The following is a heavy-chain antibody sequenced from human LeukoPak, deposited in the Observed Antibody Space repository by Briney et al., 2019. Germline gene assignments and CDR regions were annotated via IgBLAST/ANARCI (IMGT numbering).Heavy chain of an antibody. CDR3: ARDQVPLGYCSGGSCYNWFDP. Sequence: PGRSLRLSCAASGFTFSSYAMHWVRQAPGKGLEWVAVISYDGSNKYYADSVKGRFTISRDNSKNTLYLQMNSLRAEDTAVHYCARDQVPLGYCSGGSCYNWFDPWGQGTLVTVSS. D-gene: IGHD2-15*01. CDR2: ISYDGSNK. J-gene: IGHJ5*02. CDR1: GFTFSSYA. V-gene: IGHV3-30-3*01.